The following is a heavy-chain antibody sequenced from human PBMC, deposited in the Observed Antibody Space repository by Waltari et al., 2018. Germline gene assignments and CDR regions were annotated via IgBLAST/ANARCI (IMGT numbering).Heavy chain of an antibody. CDR3: ARILYYDSSVYAFDI. V-gene: IGHV4-59*01. J-gene: IGHJ3*02. CDR1: GGSISSYY. D-gene: IGHD3-22*01. Sequence: QVQLQESGPGLVKPSETLSLTCTVSGGSISSYYWSWIRQPPGKGLEWIGYIYYSGSTNYNPSLKSRVTISVDTSKNQFSLKLSSVTAADTAVYYCARILYYDSSVYAFDIWGQGTMVTVSS. CDR2: IYYSGST.